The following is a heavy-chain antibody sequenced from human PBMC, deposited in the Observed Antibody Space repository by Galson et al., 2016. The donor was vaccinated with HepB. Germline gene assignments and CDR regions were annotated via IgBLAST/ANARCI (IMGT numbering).Heavy chain of an antibody. CDR3: ARVLKFYGDSTWFDS. Sequence: SVKVSCKASGYTFSSFPVTWVRQAPGQGLEWMGWFSSYNGRTNYTTRLQGRVTMTTDTSTATAYMELRNLTSDDTARYYCARVLKFYGDSTWFDSWGQGTLVTVSS. CDR1: GYTFSSFP. CDR2: FSSYNGRT. J-gene: IGHJ5*01. V-gene: IGHV1-18*01. D-gene: IGHD4-17*01.